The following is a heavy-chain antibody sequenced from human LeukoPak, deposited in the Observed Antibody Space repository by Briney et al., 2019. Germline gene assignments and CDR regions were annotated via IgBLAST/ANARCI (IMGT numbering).Heavy chain of an antibody. V-gene: IGHV4-34*01. CDR2: INHSGST. CDR3: ARGPSTDY. J-gene: IGHJ4*02. CDR1: GGSFSGYY. Sequence: SETLSLTCAVYGGSFSGYYWSWIRQPPGKGLEWIGEINHSGSTNYNPSLKSRVTISVDTSKNQFSLKLSSVTAADTAVYYCARGPSTDYWGQGTLVTVSS.